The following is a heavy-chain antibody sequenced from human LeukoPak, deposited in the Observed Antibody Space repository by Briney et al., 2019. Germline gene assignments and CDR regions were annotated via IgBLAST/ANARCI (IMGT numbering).Heavy chain of an antibody. CDR1: GGSISTYY. V-gene: IGHV4-4*07. CDR3: ARDTFPGSRWPGFDY. CDR2: TYTSGSS. J-gene: IGHJ4*02. D-gene: IGHD6-13*01. Sequence: SETLSLTCTVSGGSISTYYWSWIRQPAGNRLEWIGRTYTSGSSHYNPSLKSRVTMSIDASKNQFSLRLSSVTAADTAVYYCARDTFPGSRWPGFDYWGQGILVTVSS.